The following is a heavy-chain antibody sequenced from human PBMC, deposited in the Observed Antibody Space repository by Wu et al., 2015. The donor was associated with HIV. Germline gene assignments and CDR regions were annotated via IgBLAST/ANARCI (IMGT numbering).Heavy chain of an antibody. D-gene: IGHD3-22*01. V-gene: IGHV1-18*01. Sequence: VQLFQSGGEVKKLGASVKVACKASGYIFNDFGIHWVRQAPGQGLEWIGWISAQNGNTNYAPKFQGRVTMTTDVSSSTAYMELRSLRSDDTAFYFCARGHYYDTSSSPMYWGLGTLVTVSS. CDR3: ARGHYYDTSSSPMY. CDR1: GYIFNDFG. J-gene: IGHJ4*02. CDR2: ISAQNGNT.